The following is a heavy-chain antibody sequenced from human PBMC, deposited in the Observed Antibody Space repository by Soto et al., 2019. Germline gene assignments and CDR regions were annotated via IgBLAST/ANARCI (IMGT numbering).Heavy chain of an antibody. CDR3: ARCGGNYDFWSGYYSHYYYGMDV. D-gene: IGHD3-3*01. CDR2: IYYSGST. CDR1: GGSISSSSYY. Sequence: SETLSLTCTVSGGSISSSSYYWGWIRQPPGKGLEWIGSIYYSGSTYYNPSLKSRVTISVDTSKNQFSLKLSSVTAADTAVYYCARCGGNYDFWSGYYSHYYYGMDVWGQGTTVTVSS. V-gene: IGHV4-39*07. J-gene: IGHJ6*02.